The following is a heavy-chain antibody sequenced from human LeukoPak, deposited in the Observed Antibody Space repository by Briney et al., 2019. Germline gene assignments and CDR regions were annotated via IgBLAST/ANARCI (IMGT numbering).Heavy chain of an antibody. CDR1: GGSFSGYY. J-gene: IGHJ4*02. Sequence: SETLSLTCAVYGGSFSGYYWSWIRQPPGKGLEWIGEINHSGSTNYNPSLKSRVTISVDTSKNQFSLKLSSVTAADTAVYYCARGDYGGNLDYWGQGTLVTVSP. CDR3: ARGDYGGNLDY. V-gene: IGHV4-34*01. CDR2: INHSGST. D-gene: IGHD4-23*01.